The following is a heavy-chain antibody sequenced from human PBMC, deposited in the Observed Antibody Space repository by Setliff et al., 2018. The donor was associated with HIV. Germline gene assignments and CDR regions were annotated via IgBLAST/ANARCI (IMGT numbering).Heavy chain of an antibody. D-gene: IGHD1-26*01. CDR2: ISGSGGGT. V-gene: IGHV3-23*01. CDR3: ARDQQWELVSWFDP. J-gene: IGHJ5*02. Sequence: PGGSLRLSCIASGFTFSSHAMTWVRQAPTKGLEWVSAISGSGGGTYYADSVKGRFTISRDYAKNSLYLQMNSLRAEDTAVYYCARDQQWELVSWFDPWGQGTLVTVSS. CDR1: GFTFSSHA.